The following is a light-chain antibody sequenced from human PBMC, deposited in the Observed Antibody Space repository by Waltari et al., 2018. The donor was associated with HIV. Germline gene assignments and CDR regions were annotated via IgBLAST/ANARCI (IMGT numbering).Light chain of an antibody. CDR2: DAS. CDR3: QHAHAFPHT. CDR1: ESIGTS. V-gene: IGKV1-12*01. Sequence: DIHMTQSPSSVSASVGDRVTIPCRATESIGTSLPWYQQKPHSPPKLLMFDASRLQTGVPSRFSGSGSGTHFNLTISRLQPEDFATYFCQHAHAFPHTFGRGTRLQI. J-gene: IGKJ2*01.